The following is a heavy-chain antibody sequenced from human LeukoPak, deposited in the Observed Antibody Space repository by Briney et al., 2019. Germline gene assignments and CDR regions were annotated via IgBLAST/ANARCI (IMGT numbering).Heavy chain of an antibody. J-gene: IGHJ6*03. CDR1: GFTFSSYE. Sequence: GGSLRLSCAASGFTFSSYEMNWVRQAPGKGLEWVSYISSSSSTIYYADSVKGRFTISRDNAKNSLYLQMNSLRAEDTAVYYCAREGIVVVPAAINYYYYYYMDVWGKGTTVTVSS. V-gene: IGHV3-48*01. CDR2: ISSSSSTI. D-gene: IGHD2-2*01. CDR3: AREGIVVVPAAINYYYYYYMDV.